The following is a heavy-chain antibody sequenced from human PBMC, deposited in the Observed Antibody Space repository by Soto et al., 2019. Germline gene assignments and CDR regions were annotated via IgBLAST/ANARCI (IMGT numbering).Heavy chain of an antibody. D-gene: IGHD3-10*01. CDR2: IIPILSMS. Sequence: QVQLVQSGAEVKNPGSSVRVSCKASGGTFSSYTLNWVRQAPGQGLEWMGRIIPILSMSTYAQKFQGRVSIIADKSTTTAYMTLSSLRSVDTAIYYCARSYGSGSRPFDYWGQGTLVTVSS. CDR3: ARSYGSGSRPFDY. CDR1: GGTFSSYT. J-gene: IGHJ4*02. V-gene: IGHV1-69*02.